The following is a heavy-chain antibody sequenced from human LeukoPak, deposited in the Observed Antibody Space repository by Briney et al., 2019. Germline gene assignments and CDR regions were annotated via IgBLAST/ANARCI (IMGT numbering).Heavy chain of an antibody. J-gene: IGHJ4*02. D-gene: IGHD5-24*01. Sequence: GGSLRLSCAASGFTFSSYEMNWVRQAPGKGLEWVSYISSSGSTIYYADSVKGRFTISRDNAKNSLYLQMNSLRAEDTAVYYCAGRDGYRNHFDYWGQGTLVTVSS. V-gene: IGHV3-48*03. CDR2: ISSSGSTI. CDR3: AGRDGYRNHFDY. CDR1: GFTFSSYE.